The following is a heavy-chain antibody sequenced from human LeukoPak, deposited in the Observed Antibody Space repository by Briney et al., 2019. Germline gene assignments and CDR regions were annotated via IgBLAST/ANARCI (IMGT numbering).Heavy chain of an antibody. CDR3: AKRPSDYGDYVTYFDY. J-gene: IGHJ4*02. CDR1: GLSFPSYG. V-gene: IGHV3-30*18. D-gene: IGHD4-17*01. Sequence: GGSLRLSCAASGLSFPSYGMHWVRQAPGKGLAWVGVISDDGRNQKYADSVKGRFTISRDNCKGILYLQMNSLRDEDTAVYYCAKRPSDYGDYVTYFDYWGQGTLVTVSS. CDR2: ISDDGRNQ.